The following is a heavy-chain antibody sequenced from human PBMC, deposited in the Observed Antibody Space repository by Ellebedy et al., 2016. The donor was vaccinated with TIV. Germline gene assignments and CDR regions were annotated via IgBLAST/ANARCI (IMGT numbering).Heavy chain of an antibody. D-gene: IGHD4-23*01. J-gene: IGHJ4*02. CDR2: INNDGSTT. Sequence: GESLKISCAVSGFTFSSYSMNWVRQAPGKGLVWVSRINNDGSTTTYADSVRGRFTISRDNAKDTLYLQMNSLRAEDTALYYCARAYGDKSAMNHWGQGTLVTVSS. V-gene: IGHV3-74*01. CDR1: GFTFSSYS. CDR3: ARAYGDKSAMNH.